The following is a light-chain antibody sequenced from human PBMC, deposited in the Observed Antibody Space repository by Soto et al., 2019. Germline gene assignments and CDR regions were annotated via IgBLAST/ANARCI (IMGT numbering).Light chain of an antibody. J-gene: IGLJ1*01. CDR1: ISDVGSYNY. CDR3: GSYTTSSNYV. CDR2: DVS. V-gene: IGLV2-14*03. Sequence: QSVLTQPASVSGSPGQSITISCTGTISDVGSYNYASWYQQYPGKAPKLMIYDVSTRPSGVSDRFSGSKSGNTASLTISGLRAEDEADYYCGSYTTSSNYVFGTGTKVTV.